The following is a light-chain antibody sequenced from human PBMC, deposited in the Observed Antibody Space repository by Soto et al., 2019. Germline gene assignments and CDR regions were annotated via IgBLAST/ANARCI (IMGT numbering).Light chain of an antibody. V-gene: IGKV1-39*01. CDR2: ASS. CDR1: QSISSY. Sequence: DIQMTKSPSSLSASVGDRVTITCRASQSISSYLKWYQQKPGKAPKLLSYASSRLQRGVPSRFSVSGTGTAFTLTISCLQPEDCASFYCQQSYSTPRYTFAQGTKQDIK. CDR3: QQSYSTPRYT. J-gene: IGKJ2*01.